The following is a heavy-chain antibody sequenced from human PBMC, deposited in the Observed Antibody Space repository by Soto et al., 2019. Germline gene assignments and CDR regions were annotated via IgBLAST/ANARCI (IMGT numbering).Heavy chain of an antibody. CDR2: IKSDASTI. CDR1: GFTFSSYW. CDR3: VRGGSATHSVLFDS. V-gene: IGHV3-74*03. J-gene: IGHJ4*02. D-gene: IGHD2-15*01. Sequence: EVQLVESGGGLVQPGGSLRLSCAASGFTFSSYWMHWVRQVPGKGLVWVSRIKSDASTIMYADSVKGRFTISRDNAKNTLYLQVNSLRPEYTVAYYCVRGGSATHSVLFDSWGQGTLVTVSS.